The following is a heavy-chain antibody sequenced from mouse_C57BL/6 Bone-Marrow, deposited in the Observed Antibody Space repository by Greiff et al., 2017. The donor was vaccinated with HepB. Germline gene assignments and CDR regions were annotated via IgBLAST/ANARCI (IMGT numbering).Heavy chain of an antibody. CDR2: IYPGSGNT. CDR3: AALITTVVADYYAMDY. CDR1: GYTFTDYY. J-gene: IGHJ4*01. V-gene: IGHV1-84*01. Sequence: QVQLQQSGPELVKPGASVKISCKASGYTFTDYYINWVKQRPGQGLEWIGWIYPGSGNTKYNEKFKGKATLTVYTSSSTAYMQLSSLTSEDSAVYFCAALITTVVADYYAMDYWGQGTSVTVSS. D-gene: IGHD1-1*01.